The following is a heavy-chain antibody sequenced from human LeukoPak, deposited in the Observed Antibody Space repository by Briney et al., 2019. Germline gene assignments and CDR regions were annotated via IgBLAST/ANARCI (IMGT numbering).Heavy chain of an antibody. CDR1: RFTFSSPT. J-gene: IGHJ4*02. D-gene: IGHD4/OR15-4a*01. CDR2: IVVGSGYT. CDR3: ARRAGAYSHPYDY. V-gene: IGHV1-58*01. Sequence: GASVKVSCKASRFTFSSPTVQWVRQARGQRLEWIGWIVVGSGYTNYAQKFQERVTLTGDMSTGTVYMESSSLRAEDTAVYYCARRAGAYSHPYDYWGQGTLVTVSS.